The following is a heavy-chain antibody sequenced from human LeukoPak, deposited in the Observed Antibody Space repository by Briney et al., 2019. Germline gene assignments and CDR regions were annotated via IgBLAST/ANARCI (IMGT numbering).Heavy chain of an antibody. V-gene: IGHV3-23*01. CDR2: ISSSGGST. J-gene: IGHJ6*02. D-gene: IGHD3-3*01. CDR3: AKDPYDFWSSMDV. CDR1: GFTFSSYS. Sequence: AGGSLRLSCVVSGFTFSSYSMNWVRQAPGKGLEWVSTISSSGGSTSYADSVKGRFTLSRDNSRNTLYLQMNSLGAEDTAVYYCAKDPYDFWSSMDVWGQGTTVTVSS.